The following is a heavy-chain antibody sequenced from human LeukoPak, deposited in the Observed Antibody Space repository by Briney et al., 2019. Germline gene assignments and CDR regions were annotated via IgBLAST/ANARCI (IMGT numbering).Heavy chain of an antibody. Sequence: GGSLRLSCAASGFTFSSYAMSWVRQAPGKGLEWVSAISGSGGSTYYADSVKGRFTISRDNSKNTLYLQMNSLRAEDTAVYYCAKALGQYCSGGSCYFDYWGQGTLVTVSS. CDR2: ISGSGGST. CDR1: GFTFSSYA. V-gene: IGHV3-23*01. J-gene: IGHJ4*02. D-gene: IGHD2-15*01. CDR3: AKALGQYCSGGSCYFDY.